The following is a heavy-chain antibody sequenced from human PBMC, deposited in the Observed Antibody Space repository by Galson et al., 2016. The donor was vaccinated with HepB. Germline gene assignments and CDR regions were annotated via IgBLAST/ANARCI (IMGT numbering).Heavy chain of an antibody. CDR3: AICLYWGGGYEA. Sequence: SLRISCAASGFNFSSYWMSWVRQAPGKGLEWVANIKKDGSEKYYVDSVKGRFTITRDNAKKSLYLQINSLRAEDTAVYYGAICLYWGGGYEAWGQGTLVTVSS. J-gene: IGHJ4*02. V-gene: IGHV3-7*02. CDR2: IKKDGSEK. D-gene: IGHD5-12*01. CDR1: GFNFSSYW.